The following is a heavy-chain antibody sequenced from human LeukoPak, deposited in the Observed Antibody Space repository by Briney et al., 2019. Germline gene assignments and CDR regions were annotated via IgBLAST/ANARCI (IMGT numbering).Heavy chain of an antibody. CDR2: ISAYNGNT. J-gene: IGHJ4*02. Sequence: ASVKVSCKASGCTFTSYGISWVRQAPGQGLEWMGWISAYNGNTNYAQKLQGRVTMTTDTSTSTVYMELSSLRSEDTAVYYCARGTSAYDYVWGSYRLIDYWGQGTLVTVSS. V-gene: IGHV1-18*01. CDR1: GCTFTSYG. D-gene: IGHD3-16*02. CDR3: ARGTSAYDYVWGSYRLIDY.